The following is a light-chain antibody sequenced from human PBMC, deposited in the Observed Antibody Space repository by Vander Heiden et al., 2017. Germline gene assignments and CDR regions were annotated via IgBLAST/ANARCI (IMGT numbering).Light chain of an antibody. Sequence: DIVMTQSPDSVAVSLGERATINCKSSQTILYSSNNKNYLAWYQQKPGQPPKLLIYWASTRDSGVPDRFSGSGSGTDFTLTISSLQAEDAAVYYCQQYYSTPLTFGGGTKVEIK. CDR1: QTILYSSNNKNY. J-gene: IGKJ4*01. CDR3: QQYYSTPLT. CDR2: WAS. V-gene: IGKV4-1*01.